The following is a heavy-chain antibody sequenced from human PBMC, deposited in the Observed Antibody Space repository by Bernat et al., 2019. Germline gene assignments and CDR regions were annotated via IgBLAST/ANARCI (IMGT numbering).Heavy chain of an antibody. CDR1: GFTFSSYG. CDR2: IWYDGSNK. Sequence: VQLVESGGGVVQPGRSLRLSCAASGFTFSSYGMHWVRQAPGKGLEWVAVIWYDGSNKYYADSVKGRFTISRDNSKNTLYLQMNSLRAEDTAVYYCARDGDGASLLWFGDYYGMDVWGQGTTVTVSS. CDR3: ARDGDGASLLWFGDYYGMDV. D-gene: IGHD3-10*01. V-gene: IGHV3-33*01. J-gene: IGHJ6*02.